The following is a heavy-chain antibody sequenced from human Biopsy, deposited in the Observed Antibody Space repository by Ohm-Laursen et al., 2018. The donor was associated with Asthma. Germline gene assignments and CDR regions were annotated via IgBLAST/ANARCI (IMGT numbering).Heavy chain of an antibody. CDR1: GFTVSRDH. V-gene: IGHV3-53*01. CDR3: ARDSYSSGLYDDFES. J-gene: IGHJ6*02. Sequence: SLRLSCAASGFTVSRDHMFWVRQAPGKGLEWVSVIYSGGTSHTADSVRGRFTTSRDFSKNTLHLQMHSLRVEDTAVYYCARDSYSSGLYDDFESWGQGTTVTVSS. D-gene: IGHD6-19*01. CDR2: IYSGGTS.